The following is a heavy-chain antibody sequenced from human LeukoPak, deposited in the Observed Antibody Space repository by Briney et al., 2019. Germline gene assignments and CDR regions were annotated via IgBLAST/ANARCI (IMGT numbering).Heavy chain of an antibody. CDR3: ARGQGNYYNEENWFDP. CDR2: INHSGST. CDR1: GGSFSGYY. J-gene: IGHJ5*02. D-gene: IGHD3-22*01. Sequence: SETLSLTCAVYGGSFSGYYWSWIRQPPGKGLEWIGEINHSGSTNYNPSLKSRVTISVDTSKNQFSLKLSSVTAADTAVYYCARGQGNYYNEENWFDPWGQGTLVTVSS. V-gene: IGHV4-34*01.